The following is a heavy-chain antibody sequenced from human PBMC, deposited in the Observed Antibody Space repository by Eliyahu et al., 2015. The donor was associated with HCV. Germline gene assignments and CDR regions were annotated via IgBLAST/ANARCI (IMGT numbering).Heavy chain of an antibody. V-gene: IGHV1-69*06. CDR3: ARGTGAATPARAYYYYYGMDV. CDR1: GGTFSSYA. Sequence: EVKKPGSSVKVSCKASGGTFSSYAISWVRQAPGQGLEWMGGIIPIFGTANYAQKFQGRVTITADKSTSTAYMELSSLRSEDTAVYYCARGTGAATPARAYYYYYGMDVWGQGTTVTVSS. CDR2: IIPIFGTA. J-gene: IGHJ6*02. D-gene: IGHD2-15*01.